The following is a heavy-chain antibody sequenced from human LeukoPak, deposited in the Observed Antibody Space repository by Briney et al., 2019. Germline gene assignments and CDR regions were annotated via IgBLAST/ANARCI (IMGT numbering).Heavy chain of an antibody. J-gene: IGHJ4*02. CDR2: IYPGDSDT. CDR3: ARPGHSSGWIDGTFDY. D-gene: IGHD6-19*01. V-gene: IGHV5-51*01. CDR1: GYIFTSYW. Sequence: GESLKISCKGSGYIFTSYWIGWVRQMPGKGLEWMGMIYPGDSDTRYSPSFQGQVTISADKSISTAYLQWSSLKASDTAMYYCARPGHSSGWIDGTFDYWGQGTLVTVSS.